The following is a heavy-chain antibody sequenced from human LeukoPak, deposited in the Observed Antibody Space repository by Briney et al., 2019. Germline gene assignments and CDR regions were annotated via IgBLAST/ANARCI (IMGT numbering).Heavy chain of an antibody. J-gene: IGHJ4*02. V-gene: IGHV4-59*11. CDR3: ARGGGYCSSTSCYKFASPFDY. CDR1: GGSISSHY. Sequence: SETLSLTCTVSGGSISSHYWSWIRQPPGKGLEWIGYIYYSGSTNYNPSLKSRVTISVDTSKNQFSLKLSSVTAADTAVSYCARGGGYCSSTSCYKFASPFDYWGQGTLVTVSS. CDR2: IYYSGST. D-gene: IGHD2-2*02.